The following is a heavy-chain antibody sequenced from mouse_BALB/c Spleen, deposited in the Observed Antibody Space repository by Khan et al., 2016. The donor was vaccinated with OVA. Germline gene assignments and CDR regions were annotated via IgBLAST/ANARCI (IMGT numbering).Heavy chain of an antibody. CDR1: GFSLTSYG. CDR3: AKWGTANYYAMDY. V-gene: IGHV2-3*01. Sequence: QVQLKESGPGLVAPSQSLSITCTVSGFSLTSYGVNWVRQPPGKGLEWLGVIWGDGSTNYHSTLMSRLSISKDNSQRQVFLKLNRLQNDDTATYYCAKWGTANYYAMDYCGQGTAVTVSS. CDR2: IWGDGST. J-gene: IGHJ4*01. D-gene: IGHD1-2*01.